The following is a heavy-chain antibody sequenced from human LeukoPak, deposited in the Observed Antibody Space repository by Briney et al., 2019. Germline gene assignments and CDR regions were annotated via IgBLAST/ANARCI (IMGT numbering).Heavy chain of an antibody. J-gene: IGHJ4*02. V-gene: IGHV3-53*01. CDR3: ARVPTTVTTVYFDY. CDR2: IYSGGST. Sequence: GGSLRLSCAASGFTVSSYYMSWVRQAPGKGLEWVSVIYSGGSTYYADSVKGRFTISRDNSKNTLYLQMNSLRAEDTAVYYCARVPTTVTTVYFDYWGQGTLVTVSS. CDR1: GFTVSSYY. D-gene: IGHD4-17*01.